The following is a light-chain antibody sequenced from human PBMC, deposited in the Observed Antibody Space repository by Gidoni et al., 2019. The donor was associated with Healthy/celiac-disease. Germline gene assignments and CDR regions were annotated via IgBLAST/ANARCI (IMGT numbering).Light chain of an antibody. Sequence: DIQMTQSPSPLSASVGDRVTITCQASQDISNYLNWYQRKPGKAPKLLIYDASNVETGVPSRFSGSGAGTDFTFTISSLQPEDIATYYWQQYDNLPLTFGGGTKVEIK. CDR3: QQYDNLPLT. J-gene: IGKJ4*02. CDR1: QDISNY. V-gene: IGKV1-33*01. CDR2: DAS.